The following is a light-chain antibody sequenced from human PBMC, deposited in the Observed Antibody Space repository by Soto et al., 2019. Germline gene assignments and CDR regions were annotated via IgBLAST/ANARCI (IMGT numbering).Light chain of an antibody. CDR1: QRITSNF. CDR3: QQSGRSPFT. Sequence: EIVLTQSPVTLSLSPGERATLSCRASQRITSNFLAWFQQKAGLAPRLLIYGASTRASGVPDRFSGGGSGTDFVLTISRLEPEAVAVYYCQQSGRSPFTFGQGTKLQIK. CDR2: GAS. V-gene: IGKV3-20*01. J-gene: IGKJ2*01.